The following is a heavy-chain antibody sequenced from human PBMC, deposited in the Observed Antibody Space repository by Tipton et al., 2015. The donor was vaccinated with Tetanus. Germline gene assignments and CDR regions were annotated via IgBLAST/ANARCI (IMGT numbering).Heavy chain of an antibody. V-gene: IGHV4-4*07. Sequence: TLSLTCTVSGGSISSYYWSCIRQPAGKGLEWIGRIYTSGSTYYNPSLKSRVTMSVDTSKNQFSLKLSSVTPADTAVYYCARMALTAFSYGFNFWSQGTQVTVSS. CDR1: GGSISSYY. CDR3: ARMALTAFSYGFNF. D-gene: IGHD5-24*01. J-gene: IGHJ4*02. CDR2: IYTSGST.